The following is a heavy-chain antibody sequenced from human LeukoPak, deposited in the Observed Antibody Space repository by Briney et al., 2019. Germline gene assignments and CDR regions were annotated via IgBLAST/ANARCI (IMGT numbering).Heavy chain of an antibody. CDR1: GFTFSSYA. Sequence: GGSLRLSCAASGFTFSSYAMSWVRQAPGKGLEWVSAISGSGGSTYYADSVKGRFTISRDNSKNTLYLQTNSLRAEDTAVYYCAKVSSRVTGNMDVWGKGTTVTVSS. D-gene: IGHD1-20*01. V-gene: IGHV3-23*01. J-gene: IGHJ6*03. CDR3: AKVSSRVTGNMDV. CDR2: ISGSGGST.